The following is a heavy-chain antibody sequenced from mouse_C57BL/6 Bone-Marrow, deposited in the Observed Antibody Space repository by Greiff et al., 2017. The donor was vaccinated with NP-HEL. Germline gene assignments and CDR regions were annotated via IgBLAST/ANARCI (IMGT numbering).Heavy chain of an antibody. CDR3: ARHYGSRSYYAMGY. CDR2: ISSGSSTI. J-gene: IGHJ4*01. CDR1: GFTFSDYG. D-gene: IGHD1-1*01. Sequence: EVQRVESGGGLVKPGGSLKLSCAASGFTFSDYGMHWVRQAPEKGLEWVAYISSGSSTIYYADTVKGRFTISRDNATNTLFLQLTSLRSEDTAMVYCARHYGSRSYYAMGYWGQGTSVTVSS. V-gene: IGHV5-17*01.